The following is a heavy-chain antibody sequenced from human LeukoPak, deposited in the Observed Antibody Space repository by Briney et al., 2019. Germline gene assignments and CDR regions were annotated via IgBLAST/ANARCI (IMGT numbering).Heavy chain of an antibody. CDR1: GFTFSSYS. J-gene: IGHJ4*02. D-gene: IGHD5/OR15-5a*01. CDR3: ARGIVSIISWYYFDY. V-gene: IGHV3-48*02. CDR2: ITSSSSSI. Sequence: PGGSLRLSCAASGFTFSSYSMNWVRQAPGKGLEWVSYITSSSSSIYYADSVKGRFTISRDNAKNSLYLQMNSLRNEDTAVYYCARGIVSIISWYYFDYWGQGTLVTVSS.